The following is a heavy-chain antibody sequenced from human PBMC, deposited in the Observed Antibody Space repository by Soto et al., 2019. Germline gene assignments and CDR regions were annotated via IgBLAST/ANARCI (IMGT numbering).Heavy chain of an antibody. V-gene: IGHV4-59*08. Sequence: PSETLSLTCTVSGGSISSYYWSWIRQPPGKGLEWIGYIYYSGSTNYNPSLKSRVTISVDTSKNQFSLKLSSVTAADTAVYYCARSNKQWLIDYWGQGTLVTVSS. D-gene: IGHD3-22*01. CDR2: IYYSGST. CDR3: ARSNKQWLIDY. J-gene: IGHJ4*02. CDR1: GGSISSYY.